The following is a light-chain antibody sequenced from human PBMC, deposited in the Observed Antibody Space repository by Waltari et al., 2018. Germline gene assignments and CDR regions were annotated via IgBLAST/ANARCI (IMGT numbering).Light chain of an antibody. CDR1: QSVRSY. CDR2: DTS. J-gene: IGKJ4*01. Sequence: IVLTQSPATLSLFPGERATLSCRASQSVRSYLAWYQQKPGQAPRLLIYDTSYRATGVPVRFSGSGSGTDYTLTISSLEPEDFAVYYCQHRSVWPLTFGRGTKVEMK. V-gene: IGKV3-11*01. CDR3: QHRSVWPLT.